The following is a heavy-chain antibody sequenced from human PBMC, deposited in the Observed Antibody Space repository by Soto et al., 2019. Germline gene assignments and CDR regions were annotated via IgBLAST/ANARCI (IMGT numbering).Heavy chain of an antibody. Sequence: SETLSLTCTVSGGSISSSSYYWGWIRQPPGKGLEWIGSIYYSGSTYYNPSLKSRVTISVDTSKNQFSLKLSSVTAADTAVYYCARLQVTMVRGVIISPFDYWGQGTLVTVSS. CDR1: GGSISSSSYY. D-gene: IGHD3-10*01. CDR2: IYYSGST. CDR3: ARLQVTMVRGVIISPFDY. V-gene: IGHV4-39*01. J-gene: IGHJ4*02.